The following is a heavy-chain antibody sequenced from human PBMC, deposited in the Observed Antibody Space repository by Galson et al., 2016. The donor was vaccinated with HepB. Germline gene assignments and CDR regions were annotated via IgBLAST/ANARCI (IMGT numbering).Heavy chain of an antibody. D-gene: IGHD3-9*01. J-gene: IGHJ4*02. Sequence: SVKVSCKASNYTFTNYGISWVRQAPGQGLEWMGWSSGYSGATFYEPKFQGRLTLTTDTSTSTAYMDLSSLSSDDTAVYYCTRSGAPGDILTVYFIPPFDHWGQGTLVTVSS. CDR2: SSGYSGAT. CDR3: TRSGAPGDILTVYFIPPFDH. V-gene: IGHV1-18*01. CDR1: NYTFTNYG.